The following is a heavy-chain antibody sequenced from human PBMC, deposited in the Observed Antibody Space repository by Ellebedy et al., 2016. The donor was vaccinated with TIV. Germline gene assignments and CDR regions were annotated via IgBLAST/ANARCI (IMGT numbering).Heavy chain of an antibody. CDR2: FIPIFGTA. CDR3: AIAISGYVY. D-gene: IGHD5-12*01. V-gene: IGHV1-69*13. Sequence: AASAKVSCKASAGTFSSYAISWVRQAPGQGLEWMGGFIPIFGTATYAQKFQGRVTITADESTSTAYMELSSLRSEDTAAYYCAIAISGYVYWGQGTLVTVSS. J-gene: IGHJ4*02. CDR1: AGTFSSYA.